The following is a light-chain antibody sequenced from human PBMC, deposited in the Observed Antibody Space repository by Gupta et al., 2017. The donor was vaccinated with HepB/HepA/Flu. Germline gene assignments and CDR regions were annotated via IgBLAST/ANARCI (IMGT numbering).Light chain of an antibody. CDR3: FQSYSMPPLT. Sequence: DIQMTQSPSSLSASVGDRVTISCRASQSIGDHLNWYQQKPGKAPNLLIYGSSYLQTGVPARFSGSGSGTEFTLTITSLQPEDFATYYCFQSYSMPPLTFGGGTKVEI. J-gene: IGKJ4*01. CDR1: QSIGDH. CDR2: GSS. V-gene: IGKV1-39*01.